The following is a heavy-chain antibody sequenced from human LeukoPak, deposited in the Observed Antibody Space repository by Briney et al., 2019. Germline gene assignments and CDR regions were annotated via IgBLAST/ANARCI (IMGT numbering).Heavy chain of an antibody. CDR3: ARDPNSSGGLVAEYFQH. CDR1: GYTFTSYA. D-gene: IGHD6-19*01. CDR2: INTNTGNP. J-gene: IGHJ1*01. Sequence: ASVKVSCKASGYTFTSYAMNWVRQAPGQGLEWMGWINTNTGNPTYVQGFTGRFVFSLDTSVSTAYLQISSLKAEDTAVYYCARDPNSSGGLVAEYFQHWGQGTLVTVSS. V-gene: IGHV7-4-1*02.